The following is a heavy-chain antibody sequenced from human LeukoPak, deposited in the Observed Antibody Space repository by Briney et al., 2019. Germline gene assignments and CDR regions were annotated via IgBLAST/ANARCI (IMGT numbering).Heavy chain of an antibody. CDR3: ARLADCSGGSCYIDY. J-gene: IGHJ4*02. Sequence: GESLKISCKGSGYSFTSYWIGWVRQMPGKGLEWMGIIYPGDSDTRYSPSFQGQVTISADKSISTAYLQWSSLKASDTAMYYCARLADCSGGSCYIDYWGQRTLVTVSS. CDR1: GYSFTSYW. V-gene: IGHV5-51*01. CDR2: IYPGDSDT. D-gene: IGHD2-15*01.